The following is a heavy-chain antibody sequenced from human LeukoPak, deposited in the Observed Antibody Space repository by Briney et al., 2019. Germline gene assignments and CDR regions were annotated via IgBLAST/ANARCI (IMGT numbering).Heavy chain of an antibody. CDR1: GFTFSSYW. CDR2: INTDGSST. CDR3: ARESGIAAAGTLMRHAFDI. Sequence: QTGGSLRLSCAASGFTFSSYWMHWVRQAPGKGLVWVSRINTDGSSTSYADSVKGRFTISRDNAKNTLYLQMNSLRAEDTAVYYCARESGIAAAGTLMRHAFDIWGQGTMVTVSS. D-gene: IGHD6-13*01. V-gene: IGHV3-74*01. J-gene: IGHJ3*02.